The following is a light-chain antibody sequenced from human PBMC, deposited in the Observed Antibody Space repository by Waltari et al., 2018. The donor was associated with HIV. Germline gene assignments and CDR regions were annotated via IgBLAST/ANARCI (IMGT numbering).Light chain of an antibody. Sequence: SYVLTQPPSVSVALGEAATISCGGELIGTKSGHWYQQRPGQAPLLVIYYDADRPSGIPERFSGSNSGNAATLTISRVEAADEADYYCQVWDDTTHHVVFGGGTKLTAL. CDR1: LIGTKS. V-gene: IGLV3-21*01. J-gene: IGLJ2*01. CDR3: QVWDDTTHHVV. CDR2: YDA.